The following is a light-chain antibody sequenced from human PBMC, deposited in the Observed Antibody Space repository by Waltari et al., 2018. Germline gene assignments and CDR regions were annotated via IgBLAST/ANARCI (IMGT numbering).Light chain of an antibody. J-gene: IGKJ2*01. Sequence: DIVMTQSPDSLAVSLGERATINCKSSQSVLYSSNNKNYLAWYQQKPGQPPKLLIYWASTRESGVRDRFSGRGSGTDFTLTIRSLQAEDVAVYYCQQYYSIPYTFGQGTKLEIK. V-gene: IGKV4-1*01. CDR2: WAS. CDR3: QQYYSIPYT. CDR1: QSVLYSSNNKNY.